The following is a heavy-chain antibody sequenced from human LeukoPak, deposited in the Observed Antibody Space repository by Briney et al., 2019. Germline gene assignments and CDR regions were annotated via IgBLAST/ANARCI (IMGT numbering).Heavy chain of an antibody. CDR1: GFTFSSYE. V-gene: IGHV3-48*03. Sequence: GGSLRLSCAASGFTFSSYEMNWVRQAPGKGLEWVSYISSSGSTIYYADSVKGRVTISRDNAKNSLYLQMNSLRAEDTAVYYCARAAIYYDSSGYYYEGGSFDYWGQGTLVTVSS. CDR2: ISSSGSTI. CDR3: ARAAIYYDSSGYYYEGGSFDY. J-gene: IGHJ4*02. D-gene: IGHD3-22*01.